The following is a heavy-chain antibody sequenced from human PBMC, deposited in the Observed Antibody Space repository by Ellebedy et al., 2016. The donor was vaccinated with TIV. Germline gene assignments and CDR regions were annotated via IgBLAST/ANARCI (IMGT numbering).Heavy chain of an antibody. CDR2: ISGSGGST. CDR3: AKGRDGYNDY. CDR1: GFTFSSYA. V-gene: IGHV3-23*01. Sequence: GGSLRLSXAASGFTFSSYAMSWVRQAPGKGLEWVSAISGSGGSTYYADSVKGRFTISRDNSKNTLSLQMNSLRAEDAAVYYCAKGRDGYNDYWGQGTLVTVSS. D-gene: IGHD5-24*01. J-gene: IGHJ4*02.